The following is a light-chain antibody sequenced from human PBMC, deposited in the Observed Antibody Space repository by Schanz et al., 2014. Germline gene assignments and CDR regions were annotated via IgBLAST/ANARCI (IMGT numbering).Light chain of an antibody. CDR3: QQYGSSPWT. V-gene: IGKV3-20*01. CDR2: GAS. CDR1: QSVSSSY. J-gene: IGKJ1*01. Sequence: EIVLAQSPGTLSLSPGERATLSCRASQSVSSSYLAWYQQKPGQAPRVLIYGASTRATGIPARFSGSGSGTEFTLTISRLEPEDFAVYYCQQYGSSPWTFGQGTNVEIK.